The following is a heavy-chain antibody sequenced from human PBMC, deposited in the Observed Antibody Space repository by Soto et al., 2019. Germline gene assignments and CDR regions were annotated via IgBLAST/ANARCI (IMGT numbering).Heavy chain of an antibody. Sequence: PGGSLRLSCAASGFTFSSYGMHGVRQAPGKGLEWVAVISYDGSNKYYADSVKGRFTISRDNSKNTLFLQMNSLRAEDTAVYYCARDHCGGDCYTSPKYYFDYWGQGTLVTVSS. CDR3: ARDHCGGDCYTSPKYYFDY. V-gene: IGHV3-30*19. CDR2: ISYDGSNK. CDR1: GFTFSSYG. D-gene: IGHD2-21*02. J-gene: IGHJ4*02.